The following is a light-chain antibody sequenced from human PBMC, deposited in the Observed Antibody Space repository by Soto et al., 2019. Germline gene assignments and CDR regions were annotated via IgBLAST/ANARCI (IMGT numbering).Light chain of an antibody. CDR2: DAS. CDR3: QQYTSYSRA. V-gene: IGKV1-5*01. J-gene: IGKJ1*01. CDR1: QSISHF. Sequence: DIQMTQSPSTLSASVGDRVTITCRASQSISHFLAWYQQKPGKVPKLLIYDASNLGSGVPSRFSGSGSGTDFTLTISGLQPDDFTTYYCQQYTSYSRAFGQAAKVDI.